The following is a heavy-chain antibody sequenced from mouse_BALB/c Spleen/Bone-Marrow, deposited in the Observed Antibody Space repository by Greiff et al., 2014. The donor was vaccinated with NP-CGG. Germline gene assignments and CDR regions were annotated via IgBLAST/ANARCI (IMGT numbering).Heavy chain of an antibody. CDR3: ARGAYGNYFAWFAY. V-gene: IGHV7-3*02. Sequence: EVKLEESGGGLVQPGGSLRLSCATSGFTFTDYYMSWVRQPPGKALEWLGFIRNKANGYTTEYSASVKGRFTTSRDNSQSILYLQMNPLRAEDSATYYGARGAYGNYFAWFAYWGQGTLVTVSA. D-gene: IGHD2-1*01. J-gene: IGHJ3*01. CDR2: IRNKANGYTT. CDR1: GFTFTDYY.